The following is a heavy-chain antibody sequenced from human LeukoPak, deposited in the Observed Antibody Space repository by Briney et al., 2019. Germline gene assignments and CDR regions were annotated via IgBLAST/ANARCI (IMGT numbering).Heavy chain of an antibody. V-gene: IGHV3-7*05. D-gene: IGHD3-3*01. CDR2: IKQDGSEK. CDR3: ARDHPPSYYDFWSGALGAFDP. Sequence: QPGGSLRLSCAASGFTFSSYWMSWVRQAPGKGLEWVANIKQDGSEKYYVASVKGRFTNSRDNAKNSLYLQMNSLRAEDTAVYYCARDHPPSYYDFWSGALGAFDPWGQGTLVTVSS. J-gene: IGHJ5*02. CDR1: GFTFSSYW.